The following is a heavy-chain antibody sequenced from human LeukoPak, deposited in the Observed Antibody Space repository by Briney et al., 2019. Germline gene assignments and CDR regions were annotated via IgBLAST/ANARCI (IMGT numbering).Heavy chain of an antibody. CDR2: INHSGST. CDR1: GGSFSGYY. J-gene: IGHJ4*02. D-gene: IGHD5-12*01. CDR3: ARGEVATILFQWLHGKETDYYFDY. V-gene: IGHV4-34*01. Sequence: SETLSLTCAVYGGSFSGYYWSWIRQPPGKGLEWIGEINHSGSTNYNPSLKSRVTISVDTSKNQFSLKLSSVTAADTAVYYCARGEVATILFQWLHGKETDYYFDYWGQGTLVTVSS.